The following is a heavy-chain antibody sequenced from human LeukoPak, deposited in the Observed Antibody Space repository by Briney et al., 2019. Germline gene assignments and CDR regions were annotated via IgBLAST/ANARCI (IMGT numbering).Heavy chain of an antibody. Sequence: ASVKVSCKASGYTFTNYAIHWVRQAPGQRLEWMGWFNSDTGDTAYSQNFQGRVIITRDTSASTAYMELSSLRSEDTAVYYCAGPSEYSPWAFDIWGQGTMVTVSS. CDR1: GYTFTNYA. CDR2: FNSDTGDT. D-gene: IGHD2-15*01. V-gene: IGHV1-3*01. CDR3: AGPSEYSPWAFDI. J-gene: IGHJ3*02.